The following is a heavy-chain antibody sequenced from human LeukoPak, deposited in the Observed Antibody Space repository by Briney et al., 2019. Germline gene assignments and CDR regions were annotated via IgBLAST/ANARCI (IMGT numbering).Heavy chain of an antibody. D-gene: IGHD4-23*01. J-gene: IGHJ3*02. CDR1: GGSISSYY. CDR3: TTVVTPYGAYNI. CDR2: IYYSGST. V-gene: IGHV4-59*08. Sequence: SETLSLACSVSGGSISSYYWSWIRQPPWKGLEWIGYIYYSGSTNYNPSLKSRVTISVDTSKNQVSLKLNSVTAADTAVYYCTTVVTPYGAYNIWGQGTMVTVSS.